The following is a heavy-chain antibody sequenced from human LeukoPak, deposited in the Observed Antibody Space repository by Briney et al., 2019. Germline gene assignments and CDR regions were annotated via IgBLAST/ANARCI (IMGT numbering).Heavy chain of an antibody. CDR2: IYYSGST. J-gene: IGHJ3*02. D-gene: IGHD3-3*01. CDR1: GGSISSGGYY. V-gene: IGHV4-31*03. CDR3: ARGLTYYDFWSGYLGAFDI. Sequence: PSQTLSLTCTVSGGSISSGGYYWSWIRQHPGKGLEWIGYIYYSGSTYYNLSLKSRVTISVDTSKNQFSLKLSSVTAADTAVYYCARGLTYYDFWSGYLGAFDIWGQGTMVTVSS.